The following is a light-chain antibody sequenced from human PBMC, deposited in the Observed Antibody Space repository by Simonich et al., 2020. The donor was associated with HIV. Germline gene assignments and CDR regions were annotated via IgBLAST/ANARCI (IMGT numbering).Light chain of an antibody. J-gene: IGKJ1*01. CDR1: QGISNY. Sequence: DIQMTQSPSSLSASVGDRVTITCRASQGISNYLAWYQQKPGKAPKLLLYEASRLQSGVPSRFSGSGSGTDYTLTISSLQPEDFATYYCQQYYSTRTFGQGTKVEIK. CDR2: EAS. V-gene: IGKV1-NL1*01. CDR3: QQYYSTRT.